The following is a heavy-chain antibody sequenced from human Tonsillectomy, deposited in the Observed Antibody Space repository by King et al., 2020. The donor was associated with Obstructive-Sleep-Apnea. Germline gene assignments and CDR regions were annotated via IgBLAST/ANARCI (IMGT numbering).Heavy chain of an antibody. CDR3: TIFVVGAGGWLDP. J-gene: IGHJ5*02. D-gene: IGHD1-26*01. CDR1: GFTFSNAW. CDR2: IKSKTDGGTT. V-gene: IGHV3-15*01. Sequence: VQLVESGGGLVKPGGSLRLSCAASGFTFSNAWMSWVRQAPGKGLEWVGRIKSKTDGGTTQYAAPVEGRFTISRDDSKNTLYLQINSLQVEDTAVYYCTIFVVGAGGWLDPWGQGTLVTVSS.